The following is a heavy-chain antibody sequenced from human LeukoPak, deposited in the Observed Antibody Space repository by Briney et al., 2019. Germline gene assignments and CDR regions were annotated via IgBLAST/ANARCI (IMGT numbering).Heavy chain of an antibody. Sequence: GGSLRLSRAASGFTFSSYAMSWVRPAPGKGLEWVSASSGSGGSTYYADSVKGRFTISRDNSKNTLYLQMNSLRAEDTAVYYWAKPGSGSYKGVDYWGQGALVTVSS. J-gene: IGHJ4*02. CDR1: GFTFSSYA. V-gene: IGHV3-23*01. D-gene: IGHD3-10*01. CDR3: AKPGSGSYKGVDY. CDR2: SSGSGGST.